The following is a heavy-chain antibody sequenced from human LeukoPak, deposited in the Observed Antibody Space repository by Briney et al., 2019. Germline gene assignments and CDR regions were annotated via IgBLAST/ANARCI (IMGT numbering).Heavy chain of an antibody. CDR1: GYTFTGYY. CDR3: ASGEYSYGSTSYYFDY. V-gene: IGHV1-2*06. J-gene: IGHJ4*02. CDR2: INPNSGGT. D-gene: IGHD5-18*01. Sequence: GASVKVSCKASGYTFTGYYMHWVRQAPGQGLEWMGRINPNSGGTNYAQKFQGRVTMTRDTSISTAYTELSSLRSEDTAVYYCASGEYSYGSTSYYFDYWGQGTLVTVSS.